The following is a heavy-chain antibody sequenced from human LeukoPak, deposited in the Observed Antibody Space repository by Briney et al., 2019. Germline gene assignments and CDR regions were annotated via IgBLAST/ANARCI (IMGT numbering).Heavy chain of an antibody. J-gene: IGHJ4*02. CDR1: GYTFTGYY. CDR2: INPNSGGT. V-gene: IGHV1-2*02. D-gene: IGHD4-17*01. Sequence: GASVKVSCKASGYTFTGYYMHWVRQAPGQGLEWMGWINPNSGGTHYAQKFQGRVTVTRDTSISTTYRDLSRLRSDDTAVYYCARKGEDYGDYDYWGQGTLVTVSS. CDR3: ARKGEDYGDYDY.